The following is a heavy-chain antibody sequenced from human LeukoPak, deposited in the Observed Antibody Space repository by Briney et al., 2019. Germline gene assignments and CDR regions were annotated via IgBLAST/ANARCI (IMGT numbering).Heavy chain of an antibody. V-gene: IGHV7-4-1*02. CDR1: GYTFTSYA. CDR3: ARRPYCTSGVCYGELGFDP. J-gene: IGHJ5*02. CDR2: ISTNTGNP. Sequence: ASVKVSCKASGYTFTSYAINWVRQAPGQGLEWMGWISTNTGNPTYAQGFTGRFVFSLDTSVSTAYLQISSLKAEDTAVYYCARRPYCTSGVCYGELGFDPWGQGTLVTVSS. D-gene: IGHD2-8*01.